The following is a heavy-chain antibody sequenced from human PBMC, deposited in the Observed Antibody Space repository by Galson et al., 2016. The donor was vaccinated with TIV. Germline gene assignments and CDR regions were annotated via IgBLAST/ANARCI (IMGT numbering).Heavy chain of an antibody. CDR1: GYTIISQN. J-gene: IGHJ3*01. Sequence: QSGAEVKKPGAPVKVSCKSYGYTIISQNINWVRQAPGRGLEWMGWIRAYSGDTNFAQKVQGRVSMTTDSSTNTAYMELRSLRSDDTAVYFCATLHCSSSSCYFGLDAFDVWGQGTKVTVSS. D-gene: IGHD2-2*01. CDR3: ATLHCSSSSCYFGLDAFDV. V-gene: IGHV1-18*01. CDR2: IRAYSGDT.